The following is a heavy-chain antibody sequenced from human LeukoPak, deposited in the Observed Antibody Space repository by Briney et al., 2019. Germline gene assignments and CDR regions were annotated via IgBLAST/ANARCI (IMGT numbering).Heavy chain of an antibody. V-gene: IGHV4-59*01. Sequence: SETLSLXCTVSGGSISSYYWSWIRQPPGKGLESIGYIYYSGSTNYNPSLKSRVTISVDTSKNQFSLKLSSVTAADTAVYYCARDKLIAARPYAFDIWGQGTMVTVSS. CDR3: ARDKLIAARPYAFDI. CDR2: IYYSGST. D-gene: IGHD6-6*01. CDR1: GGSISSYY. J-gene: IGHJ3*02.